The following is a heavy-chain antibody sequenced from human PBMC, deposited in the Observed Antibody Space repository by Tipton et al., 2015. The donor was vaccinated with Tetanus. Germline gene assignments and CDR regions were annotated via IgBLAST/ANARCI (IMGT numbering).Heavy chain of an antibody. D-gene: IGHD6-13*01. CDR2: ISYSGST. CDR3: AREPAATGTSLFDY. CDR1: GGSVRGGDYQ. J-gene: IGHJ4*02. Sequence: TLSLTCSVSGGSVRGGDYQWNWIRQSPGKGLEWLAYISYSGSTNSNYDLRSRITISRDTSKNQFSLKLTSVTAADTAIYYCAREPAATGTSLFDYWGQGALVTVSS. V-gene: IGHV4-61*08.